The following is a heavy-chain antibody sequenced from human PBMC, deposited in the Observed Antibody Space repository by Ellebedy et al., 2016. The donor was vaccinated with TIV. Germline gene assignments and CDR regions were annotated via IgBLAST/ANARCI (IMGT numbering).Heavy chain of an antibody. Sequence: GGSLRLSXAASGFTFSMFSMSWVRQAPGKGLEWVSSISDSSSYIYYADSVKGRFTISRDNAKYSLYLQMNSLRAEDTAVYYCARAETGYCSSASCYLDLDSWGQGTLVTVSS. D-gene: IGHD2-2*01. V-gene: IGHV3-21*01. CDR3: ARAETGYCSSASCYLDLDS. CDR1: GFTFSMFS. J-gene: IGHJ4*02. CDR2: ISDSSSYI.